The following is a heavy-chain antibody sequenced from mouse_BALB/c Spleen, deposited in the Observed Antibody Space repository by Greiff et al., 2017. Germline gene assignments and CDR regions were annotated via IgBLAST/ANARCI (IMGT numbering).Heavy chain of an antibody. CDR2: ISSGGGNT. Sequence: EVKLQESGGGLVKPGGSLKLSCAASGFTFSSYTMSWVRQTPEKRLEWVATISSGGGNTYYPDSVKGRFTISRDNAKNNLYLQMSSLRSEDTALYYCARYGNPYFDYWGQGTTLTVSS. CDR3: ARYGNPYFDY. D-gene: IGHD2-1*01. V-gene: IGHV5-9*03. J-gene: IGHJ2*01. CDR1: GFTFSSYT.